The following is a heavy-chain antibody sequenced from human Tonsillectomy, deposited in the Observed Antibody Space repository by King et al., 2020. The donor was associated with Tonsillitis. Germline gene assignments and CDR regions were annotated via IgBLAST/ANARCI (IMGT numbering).Heavy chain of an antibody. Sequence: VQLVESGGGLVQPGGSLRLSCAASGFTFSSYAMSWVRQAPGKGLEWVSGISGIGGSTYYADSVKGRFTISRDNSKNTLYLQMNSLRVEDTAVYYCAKVYCSSTSCHLGYFDYWGQGILVTVSS. CDR3: AKVYCSSTSCHLGYFDY. D-gene: IGHD2-2*01. CDR2: ISGIGGST. CDR1: GFTFSSYA. J-gene: IGHJ4*02. V-gene: IGHV3-23*04.